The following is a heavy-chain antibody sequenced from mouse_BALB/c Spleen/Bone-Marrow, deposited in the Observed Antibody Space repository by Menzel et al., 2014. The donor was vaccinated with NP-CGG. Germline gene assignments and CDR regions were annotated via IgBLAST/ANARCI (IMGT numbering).Heavy chain of an antibody. CDR1: GYTFTNYR. V-gene: IGHV1-69*02. D-gene: IGHD2-2*01. J-gene: IGHJ4*01. CDR2: IYPSDSYT. Sequence: VQLQQSGAELVRPGASVKLSCKASGYTFTNYRINWVKQRPGQGLEWIGNIYPSDSYTNYNQKFKDKATLTVDKSSSTAYMQLSSPTSEDSAVYYCTRWLPYAMDYWGQGTSVTVSS. CDR3: TRWLPYAMDY.